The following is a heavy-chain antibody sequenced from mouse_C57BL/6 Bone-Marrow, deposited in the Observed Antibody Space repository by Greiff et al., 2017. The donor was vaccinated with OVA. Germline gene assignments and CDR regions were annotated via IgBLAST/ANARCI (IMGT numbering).Heavy chain of an antibody. J-gene: IGHJ3*01. V-gene: IGHV1-80*01. CDR2: IYPGDGDT. D-gene: IGHD2-12*01. CDR1: GYTFSTYW. CDR3: AGFGCYPFAY. Sequence: QVHVKQSGAELVKPGASVKISCKASGYTFSTYWMNWVKQRPGKGLEWIGQIYPGDGDTNYNGKFKGKATLTANTSSSTAYMQLSSLTSADAPVYYCAGFGCYPFAYWGGETLVAI.